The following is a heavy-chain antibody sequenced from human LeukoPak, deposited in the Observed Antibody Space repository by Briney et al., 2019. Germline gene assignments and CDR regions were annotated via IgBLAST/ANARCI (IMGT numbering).Heavy chain of an antibody. Sequence: GGSLRLSCTASGFTLGDYAMSWVRQAPGKGLAWVGYIRSTAYGGTTEYAASVKGRFTISRDDSKSIAYLQMNSLKTEDTAVYYCTRIPYCIGSFPMYGAFDIWGQGTVVTVSS. V-gene: IGHV3-49*04. CDR2: IRSTAYGGTT. J-gene: IGHJ3*02. CDR3: TRIPYCIGSFPMYGAFDI. D-gene: IGHD2-15*01. CDR1: GFTLGDYA.